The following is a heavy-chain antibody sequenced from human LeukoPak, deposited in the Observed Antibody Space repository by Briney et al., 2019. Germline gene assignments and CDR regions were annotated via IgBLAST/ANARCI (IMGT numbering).Heavy chain of an antibody. CDR3: ARSPRVYCSGGSCYSRRYYYYYMDV. CDR1: GGSFSGYY. D-gene: IGHD2-15*01. V-gene: IGHV4-34*01. CDR2: INHSGST. J-gene: IGHJ6*03. Sequence: PSETLSLTCAVYGGSFSGYYWSWIRQPPGKGLEWIGEINHSGSTNYNPSLKSRVTISVDTSKNQFSLKLSSVTAADTAVYYCARSPRVYCSGGSCYSRRYYYYYMDVWGKGTTVTVPS.